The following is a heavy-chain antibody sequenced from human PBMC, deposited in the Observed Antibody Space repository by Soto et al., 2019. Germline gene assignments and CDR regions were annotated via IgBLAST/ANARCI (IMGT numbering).Heavy chain of an antibody. CDR2: ISYDGSNK. CDR3: ARDYRDIVVVVAATNWYFDL. J-gene: IGHJ2*01. D-gene: IGHD2-15*01. CDR1: GFTFSSYP. Sequence: QVQLVESGGGVVQPGRSLRLSCAASGFTFSSYPMHWVRQAPGKGLERVAVISYDGSNKYYADSVKGRFTISRDNSKNTLYLQMNSLRGEDTAVYYCARDYRDIVVVVAATNWYFDLWGRGTLVTVSS. V-gene: IGHV3-30-3*01.